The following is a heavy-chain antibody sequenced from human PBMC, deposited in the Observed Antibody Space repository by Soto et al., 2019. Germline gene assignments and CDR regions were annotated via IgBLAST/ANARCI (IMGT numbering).Heavy chain of an antibody. CDR1: GCTFSSYA. CDR3: ASPKATGTTTFFDY. J-gene: IGHJ4*02. CDR2: IIPIFGTA. D-gene: IGHD1-7*01. V-gene: IGHV1-69*13. Sequence: SVKVSCKASGCTFSSYAISWVRQAPGQGLEWMGGIIPIFGTANYAQKFQGRVTITADESTSTAYMELSSLRSEDTAVYYCASPKATGTTTFFDYWGQGTLVTVSS.